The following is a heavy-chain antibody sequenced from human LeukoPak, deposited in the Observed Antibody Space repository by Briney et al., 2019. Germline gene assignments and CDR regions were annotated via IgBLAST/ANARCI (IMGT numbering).Heavy chain of an antibody. J-gene: IGHJ4*02. CDR3: ARLIISSGSVDY. CDR1: GFTFVSYS. V-gene: IGHV3-21*01. D-gene: IGHD6-19*01. Sequence: PGGSLRLSCAASGFTFVSYSMNWVRQTPGKRLEWVSSISSVSGYIYYADSVKGRFTISRDNAKSSLYLQMNSLRAEDTAVYYCARLIISSGSVDYWGQGTLVTVSS. CDR2: ISSVSGYI.